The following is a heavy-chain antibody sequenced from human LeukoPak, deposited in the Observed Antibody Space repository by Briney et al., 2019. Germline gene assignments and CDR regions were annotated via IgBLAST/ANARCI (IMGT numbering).Heavy chain of an antibody. CDR3: ARGYGDHGWWFDP. D-gene: IGHD4-17*01. CDR2: FYGGDDT. J-gene: IGHJ5*02. CDR1: GFTVSSNY. Sequence: GGSLRLSCAVSGFTVSSNYMSWVRQAPGKGLEWVSVFYGGDDTYYADSVKGRFTISRDNSKNTLYLQMNNLRAEDTAMYYCARGYGDHGWWFDPWGQGTLVTVSS. V-gene: IGHV3-66*01.